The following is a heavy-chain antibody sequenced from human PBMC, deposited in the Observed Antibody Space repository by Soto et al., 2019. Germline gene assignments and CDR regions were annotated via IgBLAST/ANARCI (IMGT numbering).Heavy chain of an antibody. J-gene: IGHJ6*02. Sequence: GGSLRLSCAASGFTFSSYGMHWVRQAPGKGLEWVAVISYDGSNKYYADSVKGRFTISRDNSKNTLYLQMNSLRAEDTAVYYCAKEGNWNLRYYYYGMDVWGQGTTVTVSS. V-gene: IGHV3-30*18. CDR2: ISYDGSNK. CDR3: AKEGNWNLRYYYYGMDV. CDR1: GFTFSSYG. D-gene: IGHD1-7*01.